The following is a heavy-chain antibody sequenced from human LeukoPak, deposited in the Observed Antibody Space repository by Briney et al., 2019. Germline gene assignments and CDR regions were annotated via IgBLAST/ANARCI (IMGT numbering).Heavy chain of an antibody. CDR1: GGTFSGYA. Sequence: GASVKVSCKASGGTFSGYAIRWVRQAPGQGLEWMGGIIPIFGTANYAQKFQGRVTITTDESTSTAYMELSSLRSEDTAVYYCAREEYNWNYIYSWFDPWGQGTLVTVSS. V-gene: IGHV1-69*05. J-gene: IGHJ5*02. CDR2: IIPIFGTA. D-gene: IGHD1-7*01. CDR3: AREEYNWNYIYSWFDP.